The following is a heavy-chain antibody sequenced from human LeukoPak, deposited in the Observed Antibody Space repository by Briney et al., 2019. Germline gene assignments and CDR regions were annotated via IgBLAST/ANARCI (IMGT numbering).Heavy chain of an antibody. V-gene: IGHV1-2*06. J-gene: IGHJ4*02. CDR3: ARGASSSSCFDY. CDR1: GYTFTGYY. CDR2: INPNSGGT. Sequence: ASVKVSCKASGYTFTGYYMHWVRQAPGQGLEWMGRINPNSGGTNYAQKFQGRVTMTRDTSISTAYMELSRLRSDDTAVYYCARGASSSSCFDYRGQGTLVTVSS. D-gene: IGHD6-6*01.